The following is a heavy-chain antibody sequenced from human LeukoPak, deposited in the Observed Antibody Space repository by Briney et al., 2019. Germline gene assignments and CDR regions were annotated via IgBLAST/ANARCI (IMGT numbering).Heavy chain of an antibody. CDR1: GYTFTSYG. J-gene: IGHJ6*03. V-gene: IGHV1-2*02. D-gene: IGHD5-12*01. CDR3: ASSGYDLNYYYYYYMDV. Sequence: GASVKVSCKASGYTFTSYGISWVRQAPGQGLEWMGWINPNSGGTNYAQKFQGGVTMTRDTSISTAYMELSRLRSDDTAVYYCASSGYDLNYYYYYYMDVWGKGTTVTVSS. CDR2: INPNSGGT.